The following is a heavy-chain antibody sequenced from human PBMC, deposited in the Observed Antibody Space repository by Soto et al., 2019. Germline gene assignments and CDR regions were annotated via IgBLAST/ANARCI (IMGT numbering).Heavy chain of an antibody. Sequence: GASVKVSCKAPGYAFLTFYIHWVRQSPGQGLEWMGVINPSAGNAVYAQNFLGRVTMTRDTSTSTVYMGVSSLSFEDTTLYYCARLATWNPPYYFDFWGQGTQVTVSS. V-gene: IGHV1-46*01. D-gene: IGHD1-1*01. CDR1: GYAFLTFY. CDR2: INPSAGNA. J-gene: IGHJ4*02. CDR3: ARLATWNPPYYFDF.